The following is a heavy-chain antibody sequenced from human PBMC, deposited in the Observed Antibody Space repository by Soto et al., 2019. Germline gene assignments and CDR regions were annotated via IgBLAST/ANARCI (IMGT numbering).Heavy chain of an antibody. J-gene: IGHJ4*02. CDR1: GGSIRSGGYY. V-gene: IGHV4-31*03. D-gene: IGHD6-13*01. CDR3: ASISDGSWYRFDS. Sequence: QVQLQESGPGLVKPSQTLSLTCTVSGGSIRSGGYYWSWIRQHPGKGLEWIGYIYYSGSTYYNPSLKSRVNMSVDTSTNQFSLRLSSVTAADTAVYYCASISDGSWYRFDSWGQGTLVTVSS. CDR2: IYYSGST.